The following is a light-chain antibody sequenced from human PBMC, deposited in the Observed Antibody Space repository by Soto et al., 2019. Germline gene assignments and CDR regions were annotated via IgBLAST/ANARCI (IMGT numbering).Light chain of an antibody. CDR1: SSNIGAGFD. CDR3: QSYDSSLSGSDV. Sequence: QSVLTQPPSVSGAPGQRVTISCTGSSSNIGAGFDVHWYQQVPGTAPKLLIFGTINRPSGVPDRFSGSKSGTSASLAITGLQAEDEADYYCQSYDSSLSGSDVFGTGTKLTVL. V-gene: IGLV1-40*01. CDR2: GTI. J-gene: IGLJ1*01.